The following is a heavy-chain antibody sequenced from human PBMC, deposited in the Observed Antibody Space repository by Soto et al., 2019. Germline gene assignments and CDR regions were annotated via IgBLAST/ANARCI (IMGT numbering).Heavy chain of an antibody. D-gene: IGHD3-10*01. Sequence: QVQLVQSGAEMKKPGASVKVSCKASGYTFTSYNIHWVRQAPGQGLEWVGMINPRGFFTTYAQKFLGRVTMTGDTSTSVVYMELTNLRSEDTAMYYCARAAGRFGELVWFDPWGQGTLVSVSS. CDR1: GYTFTSYN. J-gene: IGHJ5*02. CDR2: INPRGFFT. V-gene: IGHV1-46*01. CDR3: ARAAGRFGELVWFDP.